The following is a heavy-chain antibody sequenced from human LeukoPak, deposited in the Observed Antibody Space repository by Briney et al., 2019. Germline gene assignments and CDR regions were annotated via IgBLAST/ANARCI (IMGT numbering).Heavy chain of an antibody. Sequence: GESLRLSCAASGFTFSSYSMNWVRQTPGKGLEWISFISGSGNSIYYADSVKGRFTISRDNAKNSLFLQMNSLRAEDTAVYYCARDRVSISGLVNFPGHSDYWGQGTLVTVSS. D-gene: IGHD3/OR15-3a*01. CDR2: ISGSGNSI. CDR1: GFTFSSYS. J-gene: IGHJ4*02. CDR3: ARDRVSISGLVNFPGHSDY. V-gene: IGHV3-48*01.